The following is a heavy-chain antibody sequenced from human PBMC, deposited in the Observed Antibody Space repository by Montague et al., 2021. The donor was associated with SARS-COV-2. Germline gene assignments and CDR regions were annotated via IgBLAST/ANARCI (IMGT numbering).Heavy chain of an antibody. Sequence: SETLSLTCTVSGGSIGSSSYYWGWIRQPPGQGLEWIGSIYYSGSTYYNPSLKSRVTISVDTSKNQFSLKLSSVTAADTAVYYCARFPTSYYYDSTAAPATPDAFDIWGQGTMVTVSS. J-gene: IGHJ3*02. CDR2: IYYSGST. D-gene: IGHD3-22*01. CDR3: ARFPTSYYYDSTAAPATPDAFDI. CDR1: GGSIGSSSYY. V-gene: IGHV4-39*01.